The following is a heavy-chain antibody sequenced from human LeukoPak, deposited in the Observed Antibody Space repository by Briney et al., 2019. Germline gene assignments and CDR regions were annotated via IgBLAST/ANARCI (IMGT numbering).Heavy chain of an antibody. Sequence: SETLSLTCAVSGGSISGGGYSWSWIRQPPGKGLEWIGYIYHSGSTYYNPSLKSRVTISVDRSKNQFSLKLSSVTAADTAVYYCARPPGYSSSWYDYWGQGTLVTVSS. J-gene: IGHJ4*02. CDR2: IYHSGST. CDR1: GGSISGGGYS. D-gene: IGHD6-13*01. CDR3: ARPPGYSSSWYDY. V-gene: IGHV4-30-2*01.